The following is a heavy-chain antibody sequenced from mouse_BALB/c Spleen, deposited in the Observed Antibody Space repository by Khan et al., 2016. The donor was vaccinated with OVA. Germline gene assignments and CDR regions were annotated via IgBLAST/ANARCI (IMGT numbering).Heavy chain of an antibody. CDR1: GYTFTDYA. J-gene: IGHJ2*01. Sequence: VQLQESGPELVRPGVSVKISCKGSGYTFTDYAMYWVKQSHAKSLEWIGLISTYSGSTNYNQKFKGKVTMTVDKSSSAAYMELARLTSEDSAIYYCARPAYDGHYDYWGQGTALTVSS. D-gene: IGHD2-3*01. V-gene: IGHV1S137*01. CDR2: ISTYSGST. CDR3: ARPAYDGHYDY.